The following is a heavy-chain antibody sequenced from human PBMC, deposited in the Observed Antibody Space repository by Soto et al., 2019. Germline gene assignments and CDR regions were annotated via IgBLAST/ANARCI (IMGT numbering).Heavy chain of an antibody. V-gene: IGHV1-18*01. J-gene: IGHJ6*02. CDR3: ARAGGRNYYYGMDV. CDR2: ISAFNYNT. CDR1: GYTFSSYG. D-gene: IGHD2-8*02. Sequence: QVPLVQSGAEVKKPGASVKVSCKASGYTFSSYGISWVRQAPGQGLEWMGWISAFNYNTNYAQKLQGRVTMTTDTSTGTAYMGVRSLRSDGTAVYYCARAGGRNYYYGMDVWGQGTTVTVS.